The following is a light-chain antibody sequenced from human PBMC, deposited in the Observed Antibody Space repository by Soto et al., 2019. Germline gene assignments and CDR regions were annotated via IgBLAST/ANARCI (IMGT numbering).Light chain of an antibody. J-gene: IGLJ1*01. CDR1: SSDVGGYNY. CDR3: SSYTSSSTLDV. V-gene: IGLV2-14*01. CDR2: DVS. Sequence: QSALTQPASVSGSPGQSITISCTGTSSDVGGYNYVSWYQQHPGKAPKLMIYDVSNRPSGVSNRFSGSKSGNTASLTISGLQAEDEADYCCSSYTSSSTLDVFGTGTKATVL.